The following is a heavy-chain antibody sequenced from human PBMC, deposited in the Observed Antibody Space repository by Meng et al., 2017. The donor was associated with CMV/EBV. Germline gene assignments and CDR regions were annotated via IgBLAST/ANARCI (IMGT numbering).Heavy chain of an antibody. V-gene: IGHV3-30-3*01. CDR2: ITYGGSNK. Sequence: GASLKISCAASGFTFSSYAMHWVRQAPGKGLEWVAVITYGGSNKYYADSVKGRFTISRDNSKNTLYLQMNSLRAEDTAVYYCARVTASSRTGSYYNGNYWGQGTLVTVSS. D-gene: IGHD3-10*01. J-gene: IGHJ4*02. CDR1: GFTFSSYA. CDR3: ARVTASSRTGSYYNGNY.